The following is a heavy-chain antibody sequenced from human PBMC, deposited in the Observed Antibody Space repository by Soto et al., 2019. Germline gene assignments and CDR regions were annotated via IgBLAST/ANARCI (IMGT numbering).Heavy chain of an antibody. J-gene: IGHJ6*02. Sequence: GASVKVSCKASGYTFTSYYMHWVRQAPGQGLEWMGIINPSGGSTSYAQKFQGRVTMTRDTSTSTVYMELSSLRSEDTAVYYCARDSRQQLILYYYYGMDVWGQGTTV. V-gene: IGHV1-46*01. D-gene: IGHD6-13*01. CDR3: ARDSRQQLILYYYYGMDV. CDR2: INPSGGST. CDR1: GYTFTSYY.